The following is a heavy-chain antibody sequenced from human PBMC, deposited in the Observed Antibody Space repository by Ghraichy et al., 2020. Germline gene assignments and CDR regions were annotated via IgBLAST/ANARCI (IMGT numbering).Heavy chain of an antibody. Sequence: SGPTLVKPTQTVTLTCTFSGFSLNTREMCVNWIRQPPGKALEWLALIDWNDDKYYSTSLKTRLTISKDSSKNQVFLIMANMDPVDTATYYCARSQGLWGGYDTGLDYWGQGTLVTVSS. CDR2: IDWNDDK. CDR1: GFSLNTREMC. CDR3: ARSQGLWGGYDTGLDY. D-gene: IGHD5-12*01. J-gene: IGHJ4*02. V-gene: IGHV2-70*01.